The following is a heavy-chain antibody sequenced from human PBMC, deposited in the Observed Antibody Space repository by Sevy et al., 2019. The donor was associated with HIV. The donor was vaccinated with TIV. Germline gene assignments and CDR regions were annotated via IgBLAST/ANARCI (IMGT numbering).Heavy chain of an antibody. Sequence: SETLSLTCTVSGYSISSGYYWGWIRQPPGKGLEWTGSIYHSGSTYYNPSLKSRVTISVDTSKNQFSLKLSSVTAADTAVYYCASEGEGSGFYCSSTSCPSYDYWGQGTLVTVSS. CDR2: IYHSGST. V-gene: IGHV4-38-2*02. CDR1: GYSISSGYY. J-gene: IGHJ4*02. D-gene: IGHD2-2*01. CDR3: ASEGEGSGFYCSSTSCPSYDY.